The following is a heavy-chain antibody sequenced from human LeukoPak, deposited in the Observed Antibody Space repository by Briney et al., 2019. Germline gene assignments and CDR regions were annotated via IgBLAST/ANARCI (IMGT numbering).Heavy chain of an antibody. V-gene: IGHV3-9*01. CDR2: ISWNSGSI. Sequence: GRSLRLSCAASGFTFDDYAMHWVRQAPGKGLEWVSGISWNSGSIGYADSVKGRFTISRDNAKNSLYLQMNSLRAEGTALYYCAMALGITGYFDLWGRGTLVTVSS. D-gene: IGHD7-27*01. J-gene: IGHJ2*01. CDR3: AMALGITGYFDL. CDR1: GFTFDDYA.